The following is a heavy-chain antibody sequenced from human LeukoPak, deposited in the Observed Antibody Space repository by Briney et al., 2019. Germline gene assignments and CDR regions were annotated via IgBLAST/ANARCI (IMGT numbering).Heavy chain of an antibody. V-gene: IGHV4-59*01. CDR2: IYYSGST. D-gene: IGHD3-22*01. CDR1: GGSISSYY. J-gene: IGHJ4*02. Sequence: SETLSLTCTVSGGSISSYYWSWIRQPPEKGLEWIGYIYYSGSTNYNPSLKSPVTISVDTSKNQFSLKLSSVTAADTAVYYCASSYAEYYYDSSGFGYWGQGTLVTVSS. CDR3: ASSYAEYYYDSSGFGY.